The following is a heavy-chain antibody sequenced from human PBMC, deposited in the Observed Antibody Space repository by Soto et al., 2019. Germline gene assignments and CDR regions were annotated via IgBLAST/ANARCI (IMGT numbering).Heavy chain of an antibody. Sequence: GGSLRLSCAASGFTFSSYGMHWVRQAPGKGLEWVAVISYDGSNKYYADSVKGRFTISRDNSKNTLYLQMNSLRAEDTAVYYCAKDVGFGVVIIRDYFDYWGQGTLVTVSS. D-gene: IGHD3-3*01. V-gene: IGHV3-30*18. CDR1: GFTFSSYG. CDR2: ISYDGSNK. J-gene: IGHJ4*02. CDR3: AKDVGFGVVIIRDYFDY.